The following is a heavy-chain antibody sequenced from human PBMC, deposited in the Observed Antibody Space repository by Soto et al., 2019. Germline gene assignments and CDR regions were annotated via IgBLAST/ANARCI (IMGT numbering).Heavy chain of an antibody. V-gene: IGHV4-59*08. CDR3: ATYCSTSSCTFDP. CDR2: IYYSGST. J-gene: IGHJ5*02. D-gene: IGHD2-2*01. Sequence: SETLSLTCTVSGGSISNCYWSWIRQPPGKGLEWIGYIYYSGSTSYNPSLRSRATISLDTSKNQFSLQLYSVTAADTAVYYCATYCSTSSCTFDPWGQGTLVTVSS. CDR1: GGSISNCY.